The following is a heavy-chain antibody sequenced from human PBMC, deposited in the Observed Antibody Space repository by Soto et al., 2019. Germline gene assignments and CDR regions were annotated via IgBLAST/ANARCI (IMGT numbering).Heavy chain of an antibody. Sequence: EVQLVESGGGLVQPGGSLRLSCAASGFTFSSYSMNWVRQAPGKGLEWLSYISSSSSIRYYADSVKGRFTISRDNAKNSLYLQMNRLGVEDTAVYYCASVLDPHIVVVTALLDYWGQGTLVTVSS. CDR2: ISSSSSIR. CDR1: GFTFSSYS. D-gene: IGHD2-21*02. V-gene: IGHV3-48*01. CDR3: ASVLDPHIVVVTALLDY. J-gene: IGHJ4*02.